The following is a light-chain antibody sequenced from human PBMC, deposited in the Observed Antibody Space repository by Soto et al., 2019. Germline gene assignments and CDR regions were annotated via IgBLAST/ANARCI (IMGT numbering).Light chain of an antibody. V-gene: IGKV1-33*01. Sequence: DIQMTQSPSSLSASVGDRVTITCQASQDISNYLNWYQQKPGKAPKLLIYHASNLETGVPSRFSGSGSGTDFTFTISSLQSEDISTYYCQQYDNLPPFGGGTKVDIK. CDR3: QQYDNLPP. CDR1: QDISNY. J-gene: IGKJ4*01. CDR2: HAS.